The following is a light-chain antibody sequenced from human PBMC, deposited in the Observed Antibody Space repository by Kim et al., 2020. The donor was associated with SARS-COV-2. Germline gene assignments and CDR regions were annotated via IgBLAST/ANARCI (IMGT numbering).Light chain of an antibody. V-gene: IGKV1-5*03. CDR3: QHYANYPLT. J-gene: IGKJ4*01. Sequence: DVQMTQSPSTLSASVGDRVTITCRASQSIRDCLAWYQQKPGKAPKVLIYQASSLQSGVPSRFIGSGSGTEFTLTISSLQPDDSATYYCQHYANYPLTFGGGTKVDIK. CDR2: QAS. CDR1: QSIRDC.